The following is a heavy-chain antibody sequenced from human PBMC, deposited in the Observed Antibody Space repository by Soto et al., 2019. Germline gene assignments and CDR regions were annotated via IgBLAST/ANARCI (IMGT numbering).Heavy chain of an antibody. CDR3: AKDWGGSCDY. D-gene: IGHD2-15*01. Sequence: QVQLVESGGGVVQPGRSLRLSCAASGFTFSSYGMHWVRQAPGKGLEWVAVISYDGSNKYYADSVKGRFTISRDNSKNTLYLQMNSLRAEDTAVYYCAKDWGGSCDYWGQGTLVTVSS. CDR2: ISYDGSNK. CDR1: GFTFSSYG. J-gene: IGHJ4*02. V-gene: IGHV3-30*18.